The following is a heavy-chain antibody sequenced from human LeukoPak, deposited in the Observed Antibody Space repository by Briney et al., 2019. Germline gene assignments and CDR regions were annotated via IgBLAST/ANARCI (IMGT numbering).Heavy chain of an antibody. D-gene: IGHD6-19*01. CDR2: ITTASTM. V-gene: IGHV3-11*04. Sequence: GGSLRLSCAASGFTFSEFYMSWIRQAPGKGLEWVSYITTASTMYFADSVRGRFTVSRDNAKNSLYLQMNSLRAEDSAVYYCAREGAVALFDYWGQGTPVTVSS. J-gene: IGHJ4*02. CDR3: AREGAVALFDY. CDR1: GFTFSEFY.